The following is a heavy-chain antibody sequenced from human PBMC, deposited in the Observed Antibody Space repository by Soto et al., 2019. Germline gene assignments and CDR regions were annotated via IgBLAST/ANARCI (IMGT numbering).Heavy chain of an antibody. Sequence: GGSLRLSCAASGFTFNSYAMSWVRQAPGKGLEWVSAISGSGGSTYYADSVKGRFTISRDNSKNTLYLQMNSLRAEDTAVYYCAKGVESYYGSGSYPGHVHDAFDIWGQGTMVTVSS. D-gene: IGHD3-10*01. CDR3: AKGVESYYGSGSYPGHVHDAFDI. J-gene: IGHJ3*02. CDR1: GFTFNSYA. V-gene: IGHV3-23*01. CDR2: ISGSGGST.